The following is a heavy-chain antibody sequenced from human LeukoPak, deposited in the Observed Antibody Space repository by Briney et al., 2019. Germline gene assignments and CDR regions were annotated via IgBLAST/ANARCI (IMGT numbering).Heavy chain of an antibody. V-gene: IGHV1-2*02. CDR1: EGTFSSYA. CDR3: AITRAYYFDY. J-gene: IGHJ4*02. CDR2: INPNSGGT. Sequence: ATVKVSCKASEGTFSSYAISWVRQAPGQGLEWMGWINPNSGGTNYAQKFQGRVTMTRDTSISTAYMELSRLRSDDTAVYYCAITRAYYFDYWGQGTLVTVSS. D-gene: IGHD4-23*01.